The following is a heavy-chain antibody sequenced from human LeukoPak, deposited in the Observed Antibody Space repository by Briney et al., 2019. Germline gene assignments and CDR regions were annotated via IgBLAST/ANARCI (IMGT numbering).Heavy chain of an antibody. CDR3: AKDFKGGWLVFDY. CDR2: ISGDGGST. J-gene: IGHJ4*02. V-gene: IGHV3-43*02. Sequence: GGSLRLSCAASGFTFDDYAMHWVRQAPGKGLEWVSLISGDGGSTYYADSVKGRFTISRDNSKNSLYLQMNSLRTEDTASYYCAKDFKGGWLVFDYWGQGTLVTVSS. D-gene: IGHD6-19*01. CDR1: GFTFDDYA.